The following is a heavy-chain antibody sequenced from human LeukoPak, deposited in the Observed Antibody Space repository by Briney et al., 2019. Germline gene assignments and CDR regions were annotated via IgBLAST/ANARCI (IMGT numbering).Heavy chain of an antibody. CDR2: IYYSGST. J-gene: IGHJ5*02. D-gene: IGHD1-1*01. CDR3: AREEAGIDP. CDR1: GGSISSYY. Sequence: ASETLSLTCTVSGGSISSYYWSWIRQPPGKGLEWIGYIYYSGSTNYNPSLKSRVTISVDTSKNQFSLKLSSVTAADTAVYYCAREEAGIDPWGQGTLVTVSS. V-gene: IGHV4-59*01.